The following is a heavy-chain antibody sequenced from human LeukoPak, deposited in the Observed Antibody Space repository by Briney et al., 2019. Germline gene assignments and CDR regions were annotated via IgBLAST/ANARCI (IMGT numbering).Heavy chain of an antibody. J-gene: IGHJ4*02. CDR3: ARDWVAAAGFDYDDY. Sequence: GGSLRLSCLASGYTFSSYSINWVRQAPGKGLEWVSSISVRSNYIYYAGSVRGRFRISRDDARDSLYLQMNSLRAEDTAVYYCARDWVAAAGFDYDDYWGQGTLVTVSS. V-gene: IGHV3-21*01. D-gene: IGHD6-13*01. CDR1: GYTFSSYS. CDR2: ISVRSNYI.